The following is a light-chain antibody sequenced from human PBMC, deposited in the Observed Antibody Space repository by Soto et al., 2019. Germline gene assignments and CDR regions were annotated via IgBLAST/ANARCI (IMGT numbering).Light chain of an antibody. CDR2: YAS. CDR1: QSVSGW. CDR3: HQYEYLSGK. Sequence: DIRMPQSASTLSASVGDTVTVTCRASQSVSGWLAWYQQKPREAPKRLIYYASVLPRGVPPWFSGSGSGTKFPPTIASLPPDDFSTYYGHQYEYLSGKFGPGTKV. V-gene: IGKV1-5*01. J-gene: IGKJ1*01.